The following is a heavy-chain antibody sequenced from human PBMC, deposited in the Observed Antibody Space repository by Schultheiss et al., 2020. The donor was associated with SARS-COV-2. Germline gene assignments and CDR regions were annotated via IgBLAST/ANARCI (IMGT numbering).Heavy chain of an antibody. Sequence: GESLKISCKGSGYSFTSYWIGWVRQMPGKGLEWMGIIYPGDSDTRYSPSFQGQVSISADKSISTAYLQWSSLKASDTAMYYCASTHCSGGSCYSDWYFDLWGRGTLVTVSS. CDR2: IYPGDSDT. D-gene: IGHD2-15*01. J-gene: IGHJ2*01. CDR3: ASTHCSGGSCYSDWYFDL. CDR1: GYSFTSYW. V-gene: IGHV5-51*01.